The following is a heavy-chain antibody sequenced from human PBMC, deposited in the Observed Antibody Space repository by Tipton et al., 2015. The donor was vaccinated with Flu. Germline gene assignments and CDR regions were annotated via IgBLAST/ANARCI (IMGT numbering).Heavy chain of an antibody. V-gene: IGHV4-38-2*02. J-gene: IGHJ4*02. Sequence: TLSLTCTVSGDSMRSDYFWGWIRQAPGKGLEWIGNIHYSGSPHYNPSLKSRVTISVDTSKNQFSLRLSSATAADTAVYYCAKEGYNYGNYYPPWDNWGQGTLVTVSS. CDR1: GDSMRSDYF. D-gene: IGHD5-24*01. CDR2: IHYSGSP. CDR3: AKEGYNYGNYYPPWDN.